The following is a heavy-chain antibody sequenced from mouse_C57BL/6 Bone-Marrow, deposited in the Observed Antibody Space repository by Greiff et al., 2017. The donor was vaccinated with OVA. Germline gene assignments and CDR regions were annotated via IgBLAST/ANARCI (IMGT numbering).Heavy chain of an antibody. Sequence: EVQLQQSGAELVRPGASVKLSCTASGFNFKDYYMHWVKQRPEQGLEWIGWIDPENGDTEYASKFQGKATITADTSSNTAYLQLSSLTSEDTAVYYCTTGYAMDYWGQGTSVTVSS. CDR2: IDPENGDT. V-gene: IGHV14-4*01. CDR1: GFNFKDYY. CDR3: TTGYAMDY. J-gene: IGHJ4*01.